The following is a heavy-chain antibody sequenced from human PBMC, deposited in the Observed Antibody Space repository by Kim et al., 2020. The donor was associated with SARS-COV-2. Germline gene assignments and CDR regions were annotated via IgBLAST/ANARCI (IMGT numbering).Heavy chain of an antibody. J-gene: IGHJ5*02. CDR1: GFTFSSYG. CDR3: AKMRGYSRHEGFDP. V-gene: IGHV3-30*18. Sequence: GGSLRLSCAASGFTFSSYGMHWVRQAPGKGLEWVAVISYDGSNKYYADSVKGRFTISRDNSKNTLYLQMNSLRAEDTAVYYCAKMRGYSRHEGFDPWGQGTLVTVSS. CDR2: ISYDGSNK. D-gene: IGHD6-13*01.